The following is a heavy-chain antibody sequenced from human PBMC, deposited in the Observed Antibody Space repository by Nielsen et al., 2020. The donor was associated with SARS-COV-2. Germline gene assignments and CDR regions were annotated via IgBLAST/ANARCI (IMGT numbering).Heavy chain of an antibody. CDR3: ARDPGIAAAP. V-gene: IGHV3-21*01. J-gene: IGHJ5*02. CDR1: GFTFNNYG. D-gene: IGHD6-13*01. CDR2: ISSSSSYI. Sequence: GESLKISCAASGFTFNNYGIHWVRQAPGKGLEWVSSISSSSSYIYYADSVKGRFTISRDNAKNSLYLQMNSLRAEDTAVYYCARDPGIAAAPWGQGTLVTVSS.